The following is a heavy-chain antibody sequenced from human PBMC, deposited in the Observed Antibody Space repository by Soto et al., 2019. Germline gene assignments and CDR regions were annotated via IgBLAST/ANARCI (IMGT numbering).Heavy chain of an antibody. V-gene: IGHV3-15*01. CDR3: TTEMLPVPMWVSFDHEH. Sequence: EVQLVESGGGLLKPGGSLRLSCLASGINFNNAWMSWVRQAPGKGLEWVGRVKSKSNGETVDYAAPVKGRFAISRDDSRNTVYLHMNNLTTEDTAVYYSTTEMLPVPMWVSFDHEHWGQGTRVTVSS. CDR1: GINFNNAW. J-gene: IGHJ4*02. CDR2: VKSKSNGETV. D-gene: IGHD2-2*01.